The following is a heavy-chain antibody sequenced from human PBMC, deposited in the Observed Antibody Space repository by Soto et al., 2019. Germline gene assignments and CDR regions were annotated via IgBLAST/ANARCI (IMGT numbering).Heavy chain of an antibody. V-gene: IGHV1-3*01. Sequence: ASVKVSCKASGYTFTSYAMHWVRQAPGQRLEWMGWINAGNGNTKYSQKFQGRVTITRDTSASTAYTELSSLRSEDTAVYYCARAGDFWSGWFDPWGQGTLVTVSS. CDR2: INAGNGNT. CDR3: ARAGDFWSGWFDP. CDR1: GYTFTSYA. D-gene: IGHD3-3*01. J-gene: IGHJ5*02.